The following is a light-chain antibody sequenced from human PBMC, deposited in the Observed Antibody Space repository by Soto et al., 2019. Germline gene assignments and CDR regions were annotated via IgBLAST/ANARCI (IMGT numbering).Light chain of an antibody. CDR3: QQYDSSPYT. Sequence: EIVLTQSPGTLSLSPGERATLSCRASQSLSSNYFAWYQQKPGQAPRLLISGTSTRATGLPDRFSGSESGTDFTLTISRLEPEDFAVYYCQQYDSSPYTFGQGTNLEIK. J-gene: IGKJ2*01. V-gene: IGKV3-20*01. CDR2: GTS. CDR1: QSLSSNY.